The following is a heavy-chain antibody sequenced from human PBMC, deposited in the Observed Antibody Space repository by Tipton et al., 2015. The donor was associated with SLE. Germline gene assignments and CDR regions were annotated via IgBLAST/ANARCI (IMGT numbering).Heavy chain of an antibody. CDR2: IYYSGST. D-gene: IGHD3-22*01. V-gene: IGHV4-30-4*01. CDR3: ASGIVVVTLLYDAFDI. J-gene: IGHJ3*02. CDR1: GGSISSGDYY. Sequence: TLSLTCTVSGGSISSGDYYWSWIRQPPGKGLEWIGYIYYSGSTYYNPSLKSRVTISLDTSKNQFSLKLSSVTAADTAVYYCASGIVVVTLLYDAFDIWGQGTMVTVSS.